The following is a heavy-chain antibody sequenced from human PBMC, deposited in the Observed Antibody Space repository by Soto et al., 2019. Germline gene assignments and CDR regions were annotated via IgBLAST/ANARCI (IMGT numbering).Heavy chain of an antibody. D-gene: IGHD5-12*01. Sequence: QVQLVQSGAEVKKPGASVKVSCKASGYTISNSGFSWVRQAPGQGLEWVGWIRVRNGDTHYAQKLQADIILTTDTSTSTAFMELRGLTSDDTAVYYCARALGFSDFDVQYWGPGSLITVSS. J-gene: IGHJ4*02. CDR3: ARALGFSDFDVQY. CDR1: GYTISNSG. V-gene: IGHV1-18*01. CDR2: IRVRNGDT.